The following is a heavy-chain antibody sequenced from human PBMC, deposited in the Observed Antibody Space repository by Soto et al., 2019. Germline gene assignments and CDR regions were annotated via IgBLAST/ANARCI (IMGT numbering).Heavy chain of an antibody. CDR3: AKGSLVMKQWLAYDAFDI. CDR1: GFTFDDYA. CDR2: ISWNSGSI. Sequence: GVSLRLSCAASGFTFDDYAMHWVRQAPGKGLEWVSGISWNSGSIGYADSVKGRFTISRDNAKNSLYLQMNSLRAEDTALYYCAKGSLVMKQWLAYDAFDIWGQGTMVTVSS. D-gene: IGHD6-19*01. V-gene: IGHV3-9*01. J-gene: IGHJ3*02.